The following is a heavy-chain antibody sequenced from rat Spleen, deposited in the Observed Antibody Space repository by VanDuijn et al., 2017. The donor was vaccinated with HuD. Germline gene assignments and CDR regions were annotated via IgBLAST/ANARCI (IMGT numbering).Heavy chain of an antibody. V-gene: IGHV5-27*01. J-gene: IGHJ2*01. CDR3: TTGFFDY. CDR1: GFTFSDYD. Sequence: EVQLVESGGGLVQPGRSLKLPCAASGFTFSDYDMAWVRQAPTKGLEWVASISPSGGTTYYRDSVKGRFTVSRDDAKSTLYLQMDSLRSEDTATYYCTTGFFDYWGQGVMVTVSS. CDR2: ISPSGGTT.